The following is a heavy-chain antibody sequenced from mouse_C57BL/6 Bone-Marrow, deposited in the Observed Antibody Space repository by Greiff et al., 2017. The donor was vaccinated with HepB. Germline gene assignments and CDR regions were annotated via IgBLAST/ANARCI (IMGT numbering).Heavy chain of an antibody. CDR2: IYPGDGDT. Sequence: QVQLQQSGPELVKPGASVKISCKASGYAFSSSWMNWVKQRPGKGLEWIGRIYPGDGDTNYNGKFKGKATLTADKSSSTAYMQLSSLTSEGSAVYFSASFSTTVVTPYAMDYWGQGTSVTVSS. CDR3: ASFSTTVVTPYAMDY. V-gene: IGHV1-82*01. CDR1: GYAFSSSW. J-gene: IGHJ4*01. D-gene: IGHD1-1*01.